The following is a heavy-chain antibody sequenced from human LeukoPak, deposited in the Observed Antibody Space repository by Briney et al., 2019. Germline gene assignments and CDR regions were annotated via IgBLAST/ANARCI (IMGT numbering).Heavy chain of an antibody. CDR2: IIPIFGTA. CDR1: GGTFSSYA. CDR3: ARHGSQQLVWTL. Sequence: SVKVSCKASGGTFSSYAISWVRQAPGQGLEWMGGIIPIFGTANYAQKFQGRVTITADESTSTAYMELSSLRSEDTAVYYCARHGSQQLVWTLWGQGTLVTVSS. J-gene: IGHJ4*02. V-gene: IGHV1-69*13. D-gene: IGHD6-13*01.